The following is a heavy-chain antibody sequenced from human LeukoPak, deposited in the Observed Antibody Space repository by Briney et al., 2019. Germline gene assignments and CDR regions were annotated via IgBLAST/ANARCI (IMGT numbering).Heavy chain of an antibody. Sequence: PGGSLRLSCAASGFTFSSYAMSWVRQAPGKGLEWVSAISGSGGSTYYADSVKGRFTISRDNSKNTLYLQMNSLRAEDTAVYYCAKDPYSCWSRTFFFDLLGPGTLVPVSS. J-gene: IGHJ4*02. D-gene: IGHD6-19*01. CDR3: AKDPYSCWSRTFFFDL. CDR2: ISGSGGST. CDR1: GFTFSSYA. V-gene: IGHV3-23*01.